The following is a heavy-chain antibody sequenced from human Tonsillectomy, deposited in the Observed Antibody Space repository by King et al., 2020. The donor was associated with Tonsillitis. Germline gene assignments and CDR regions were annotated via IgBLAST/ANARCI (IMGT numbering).Heavy chain of an antibody. CDR1: GFTFSSYS. J-gene: IGHJ4*02. Sequence: QLVQSGGGLVQPGGSLRLSCAASGFTFSSYSMNWVRQAPGKGLEWVSYIGSSSSTIYYADSVKGRFTISRDNAKNSLYLQMNSLRAEDTAVYYCARVHYWGQGTLVTVSS. V-gene: IGHV3-48*01. CDR2: IGSSSSTI. CDR3: ARVHY.